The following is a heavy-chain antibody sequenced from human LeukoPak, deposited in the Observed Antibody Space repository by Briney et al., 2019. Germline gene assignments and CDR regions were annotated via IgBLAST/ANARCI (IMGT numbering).Heavy chain of an antibody. Sequence: PGGSLRLSCAASGFTFSSYGMHWVRQAPGKGLEWVAVISYDGSNKYYADSVKGRFTISRDNSKNTLYLQMNSLKAEDTAVYYCAKDLYGDCGQGTLVT. V-gene: IGHV3-30*18. CDR2: ISYDGSNK. CDR3: AKDLYGD. J-gene: IGHJ4*02. CDR1: GFTFSSYG. D-gene: IGHD4-17*01.